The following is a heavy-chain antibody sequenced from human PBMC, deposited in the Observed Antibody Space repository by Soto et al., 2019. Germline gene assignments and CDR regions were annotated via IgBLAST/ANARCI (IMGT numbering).Heavy chain of an antibody. CDR2: IYPGDSDT. CDR3: ARVVSGYSYPLYNWFDP. CDR1: GYSFTSYW. D-gene: IGHD5-18*01. J-gene: IGHJ5*02. V-gene: IGHV5-51*01. Sequence: PGESLKISCKGSGYSFTSYWIGWVRQMPGKGLEWMGIIYPGDSDTRYSPSFQGQVTISADKSISTAYLQWSSLKASDTAMYYCARVVSGYSYPLYNWFDPWGQGTLVTVSS.